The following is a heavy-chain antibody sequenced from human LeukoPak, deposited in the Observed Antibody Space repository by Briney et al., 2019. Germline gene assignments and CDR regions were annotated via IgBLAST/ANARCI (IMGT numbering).Heavy chain of an antibody. CDR1: GFTFETYW. Sequence: GGSLRLSCVGSGFTFETYWMSWVRQAPGKGLEWVANIKTDGSQIYYVDSVKGRFTISRDNAKNSLYLQMNGLRAEDTAVYYCARDLNWETYWGQGTLVSVSS. CDR2: IKTDGSQI. D-gene: IGHD7-27*01. CDR3: ARDLNWETY. V-gene: IGHV3-7*01. J-gene: IGHJ4*02.